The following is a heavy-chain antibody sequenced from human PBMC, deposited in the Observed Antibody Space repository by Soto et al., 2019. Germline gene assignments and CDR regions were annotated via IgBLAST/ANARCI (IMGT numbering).Heavy chain of an antibody. J-gene: IGHJ5*02. D-gene: IGHD6-13*01. V-gene: IGHV3-23*01. Sequence: EVQLLESGGGLVQPGESLRLSCAASGFTFSSYALTWVRQAPGKGLEWVSAISNNGGSTYYADSVKGRFTVSRDNSKNTQYPQMNSLRAEDTAVYYCAKGYIAGPTGWFGPWGQGTLVTVSS. CDR1: GFTFSSYA. CDR3: AKGYIAGPTGWFGP. CDR2: ISNNGGST.